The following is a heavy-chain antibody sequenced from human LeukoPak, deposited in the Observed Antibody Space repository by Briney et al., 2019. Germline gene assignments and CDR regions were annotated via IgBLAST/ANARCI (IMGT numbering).Heavy chain of an antibody. CDR2: IYSGGST. CDR1: GFTVSSNY. Sequence: GGSLRLSCAASGFTVSSNYMSLVRQAPGKGLEGVSVIYSGGSTYYADSVKGRFTISRDNSKNTLYLQMNSLRAEDTAVYYCARDTAMATTGAFDIWGQGTVVTVSS. V-gene: IGHV3-53*01. CDR3: ARDTAMATTGAFDI. D-gene: IGHD5-18*01. J-gene: IGHJ3*02.